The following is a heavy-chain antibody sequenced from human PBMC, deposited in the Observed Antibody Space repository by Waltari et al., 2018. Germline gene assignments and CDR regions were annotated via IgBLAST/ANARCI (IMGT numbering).Heavy chain of an antibody. Sequence: EVHLVESGGGLVQTGGSLKLSCASSGFTFSDLTMYWVRQASGKGLEWVCHIRRKANNYATGNAASVKGRFTVSRDDSKNTAYLQMNSLRTEDTAIYYCTNFMSGWGQGTTVTVSS. CDR1: GFTFSDLT. D-gene: IGHD3-10*01. CDR3: TNFMSG. V-gene: IGHV3-73*02. CDR2: IRRKANNYAT. J-gene: IGHJ6*02.